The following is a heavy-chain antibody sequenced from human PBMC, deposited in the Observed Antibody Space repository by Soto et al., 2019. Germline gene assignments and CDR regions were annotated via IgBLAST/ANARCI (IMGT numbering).Heavy chain of an antibody. Sequence: ASVKVSCKASGYTFTSYGISWVRRAPGQGLEWMGWISAYNGNTNYAQKLQGRVTMTTDTSTSTAYMELRSLRSDDTAVYYCWLIYGDYGNWFEPWGQGTLVTVSS. D-gene: IGHD4-17*01. CDR3: WLIYGDYGNWFEP. J-gene: IGHJ5*02. V-gene: IGHV1-18*01. CDR1: GYTFTSYG. CDR2: ISAYNGNT.